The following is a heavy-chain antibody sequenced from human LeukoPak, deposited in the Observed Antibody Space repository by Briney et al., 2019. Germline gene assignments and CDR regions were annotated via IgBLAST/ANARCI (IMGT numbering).Heavy chain of an antibody. CDR3: TRTYYPDRLHPLHFDI. Sequence: GGSLRLSCAASGFTFSNYWMHWVRQAPGKGLVWVSRIRSDGSSICYGDSVKGRFTISRDNAKNTVYLQMNSLRGEDTAVYYCTRTYYPDRLHPLHFDIGGKGTMVTVSS. V-gene: IGHV3-74*01. CDR1: GFTFSNYW. CDR2: IRSDGSSI. D-gene: IGHD3-22*01. J-gene: IGHJ3*02.